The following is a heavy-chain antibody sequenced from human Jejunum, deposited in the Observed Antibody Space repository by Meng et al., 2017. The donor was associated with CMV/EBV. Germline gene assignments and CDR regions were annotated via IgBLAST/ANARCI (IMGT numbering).Heavy chain of an antibody. J-gene: IGHJ4*02. CDR1: GGSINNYY. CDR3: ARGYSSDWYDY. V-gene: IGHV4-4*07. Sequence: QVPLQESGPGLVKPSETLSLICHVSGGSINNYYWNWIRQSAGKGLEWIGRIYTSGSTNYNPSLQSRVTMSVDTSKNQFSLKLTSVTAADTAVYYCARGYSSDWYDYWGQGALVTVSS. D-gene: IGHD6-19*01. CDR2: IYTSGST.